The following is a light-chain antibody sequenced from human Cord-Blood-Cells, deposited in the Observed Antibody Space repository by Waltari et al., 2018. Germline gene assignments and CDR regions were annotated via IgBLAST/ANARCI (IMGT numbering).Light chain of an antibody. CDR2: DVS. Sequence: QSALTQPASVSGSPGQSITISCTGTSSDVGGYNYVSWYQPHPCKAPKLMIYDVSNRPSGVSNLFSGSKSGNTASLTISGLQAEDEADYYCSSYTSSSTLVFGGGTKLTVL. V-gene: IGLV2-14*01. J-gene: IGLJ2*01. CDR1: SSDVGGYNY. CDR3: SSYTSSSTLV.